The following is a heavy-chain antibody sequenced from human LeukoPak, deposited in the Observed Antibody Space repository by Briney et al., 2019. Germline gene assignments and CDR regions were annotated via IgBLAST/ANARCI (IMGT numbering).Heavy chain of an antibody. CDR2: IKQEGSEK. J-gene: IGHJ6*03. Sequence: GGSLRLSCAASGFTFSSYWMSWVRQAPGKGLEWVANIKQEGSEKYYVDSVKGRFTISRDNAKNSLYLQMNSLRAEDTAVYYCARVYGSGSYLVYYYYYMDVWGKGTTVTVSS. D-gene: IGHD3-10*01. V-gene: IGHV3-7*01. CDR3: ARVYGSGSYLVYYYYYMDV. CDR1: GFTFSSYW.